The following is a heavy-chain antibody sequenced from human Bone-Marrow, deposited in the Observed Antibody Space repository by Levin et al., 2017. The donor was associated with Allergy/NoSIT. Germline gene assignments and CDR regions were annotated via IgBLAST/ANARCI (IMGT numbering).Heavy chain of an antibody. J-gene: IGHJ4*02. V-gene: IGHV5-51*01. Sequence: PGESLKISCQASGYSFTSYWFGWVRQRPGKGLEWMGLIFPSDSDTRVSPAFRGQIIMSVDKSMNTAYLQWSSLNVSDSAMYYCARRDSDGSNSFDYWGQGTLVTVSA. D-gene: IGHD4-23*01. CDR3: ARRDSDGSNSFDY. CDR1: GYSFTSYW. CDR2: IFPSDSDT.